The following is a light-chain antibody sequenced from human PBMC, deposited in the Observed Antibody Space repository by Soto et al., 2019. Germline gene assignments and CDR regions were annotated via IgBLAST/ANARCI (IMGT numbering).Light chain of an antibody. J-gene: IGKJ4*01. Sequence: EIVLTQSPGTLSLSPGERATLSCRTSQSVSSSYLAWYQQKPGQAPRLLIYGASSRATGIPDRFSGSGSGTDFTLTISRLEPEDFAGYDCQQYGSSLGVTFGGGTKVEIK. CDR3: QQYGSSLGVT. V-gene: IGKV3-20*01. CDR2: GAS. CDR1: QSVSSSY.